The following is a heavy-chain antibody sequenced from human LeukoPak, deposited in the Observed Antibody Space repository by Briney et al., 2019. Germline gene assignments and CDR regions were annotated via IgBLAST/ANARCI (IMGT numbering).Heavy chain of an antibody. CDR1: GFTFSSYS. CDR2: ISSSSSYI. Sequence: GGSLRLSCAASGFTFSSYSMNWVRQAPGKGLEWVSSISSSSSYIYYADSVMGRFTISRDNAKNSLYLQMNSLRAEDTAVYYCARGTTVTTNDAFDIWGQGTMVTVSS. CDR3: ARGTTVTTNDAFDI. V-gene: IGHV3-21*01. J-gene: IGHJ3*02. D-gene: IGHD4-17*01.